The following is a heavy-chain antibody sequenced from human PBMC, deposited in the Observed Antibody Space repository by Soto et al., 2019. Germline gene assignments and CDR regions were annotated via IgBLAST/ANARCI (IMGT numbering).Heavy chain of an antibody. Sequence: KPSETLSLTCSVSNGYIYSYYWSWIRQPPGKGLEWIGYVFDTGATNYNPSLKGRVTISIDTSQKHFSLKLTSVTAADTAIYYCARGTNYHFDYWGQGTLVTVSS. CDR2: VFDTGAT. J-gene: IGHJ4*02. CDR3: ARGTNYHFDY. CDR1: NGYIYSYY. V-gene: IGHV4-59*01. D-gene: IGHD1-7*01.